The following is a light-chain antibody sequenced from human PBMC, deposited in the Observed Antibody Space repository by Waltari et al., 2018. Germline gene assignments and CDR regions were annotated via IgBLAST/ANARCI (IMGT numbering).Light chain of an antibody. CDR2: KDN. J-gene: IGLJ3*02. V-gene: IGLV3-27*01. Sequence: SYELTQPPSVSVSPGQTARITCSGDELAKKYGRWFQQKPGQAPVLVIYKDNERPSGIPERFSGSSSGSTVTLTISGAQVEDEADYYCYSAADNNQWVFGGGTKLTVL. CDR3: YSAADNNQWV. CDR1: ELAKKY.